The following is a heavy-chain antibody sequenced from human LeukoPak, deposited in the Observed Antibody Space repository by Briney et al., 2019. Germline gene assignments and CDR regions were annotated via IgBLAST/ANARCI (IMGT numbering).Heavy chain of an antibody. J-gene: IGHJ1*01. D-gene: IGHD3-22*01. Sequence: PGGSLRLSCAASGFTFSSYSMNWVRQGPGKGLEWVSSISSSSSYIYYADSVKGRFTISRDNAKNSLYLQMNSLRAEDTAVYYCAKHESGSHYYDSSGPFQHWGQGTLVTVSS. CDR1: GFTFSSYS. CDR3: AKHESGSHYYDSSGPFQH. CDR2: ISSSSSYI. V-gene: IGHV3-21*01.